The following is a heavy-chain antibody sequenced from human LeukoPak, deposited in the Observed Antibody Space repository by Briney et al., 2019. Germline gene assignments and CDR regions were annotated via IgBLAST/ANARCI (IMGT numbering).Heavy chain of an antibody. CDR3: VCRKYYDTWSDP. CDR2: IYPGDSTT. J-gene: IGHJ5*02. CDR1: GYTFRTYW. Sequence: PGESLKISCKGFGYTFRTYWIGWVRQVPGKGPEWMGIIYPGDSTTQYSPSFQGQVTISADRATSTAYLQWSSLKAPDTATYYCVCRKYYDTWSDPWGQGTLVTVSS. V-gene: IGHV5-51*01. D-gene: IGHD3-3*01.